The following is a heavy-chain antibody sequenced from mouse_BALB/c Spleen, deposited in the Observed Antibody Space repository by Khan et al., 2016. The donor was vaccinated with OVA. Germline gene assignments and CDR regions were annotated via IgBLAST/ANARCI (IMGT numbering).Heavy chain of an antibody. D-gene: IGHD1-1*01. Sequence: VELVESGPGLVAPSQSLSITCTVSGFSLTTYGVHWVSQPPGKGLEWLGVIWAGGSTNYNSAPMSRMSISKDNTTSLAFLIMHSLHTDDTSMYYCARAYYYGAWFAYWGQGTLVTVSA. CDR3: ARAYYYGAWFAY. CDR2: IWAGGST. V-gene: IGHV2-9*02. CDR1: GFSLTTYG. J-gene: IGHJ3*01.